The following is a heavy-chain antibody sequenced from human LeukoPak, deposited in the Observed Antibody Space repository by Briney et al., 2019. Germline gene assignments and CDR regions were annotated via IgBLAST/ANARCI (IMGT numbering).Heavy chain of an antibody. CDR3: TIAVVGVTVWFDP. V-gene: IGHV3-15*01. CDR1: GFTFSNAW. CDR2: IKSGTDAGTT. Sequence: GGSLRLSCAASGFTFSNAWMSWVRQVPGKGLEWVGHIKSGTDAGTTDYAAPVKDRFTISRDDSKNTLNLQMNSLKTEDTAVYYCTIAVVGVTVWFDPWGQGTLATVSS. D-gene: IGHD3-16*01. J-gene: IGHJ5*02.